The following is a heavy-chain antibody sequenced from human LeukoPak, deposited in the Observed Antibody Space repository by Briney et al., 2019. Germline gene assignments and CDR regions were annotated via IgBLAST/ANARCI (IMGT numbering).Heavy chain of an antibody. D-gene: IGHD2-2*01. J-gene: IGHJ6*03. CDR1: GFSFSTYS. Sequence: PGGSLRLSCAASGFSFSTYSMSWVRQAPGKGLEWVSSISPGGDHSYYTDSVKGRFTISRDNAKNSLYLQMNSLRAEDTALYYCARVRRVPAAMLPPYYYYYYMDVWGKGTTVTVSS. CDR2: ISPGGDHS. CDR3: ARVRRVPAAMLPPYYYYYYMDV. V-gene: IGHV3-21*04.